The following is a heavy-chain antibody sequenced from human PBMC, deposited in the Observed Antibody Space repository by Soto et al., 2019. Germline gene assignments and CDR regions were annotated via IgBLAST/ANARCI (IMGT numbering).Heavy chain of an antibody. CDR3: ARDLYCSSTSCYTIWCYYYVMDD. CDR1: GFTFSSYG. Sequence: QVQLVESGGGVVQPGRSLRLSCAASGFTFSSYGMHWVRQAPGQGLEWVAVIWCDGSNKYYADTVKGRFTISRDNSKNTMYLQMRRLEAKDTAVYYCARDLYCSSTSCYTIWCYYYVMDDWGQGPTGTVSS. D-gene: IGHD2-2*02. V-gene: IGHV3-33*01. CDR2: IWCDGSNK. J-gene: IGHJ6*02.